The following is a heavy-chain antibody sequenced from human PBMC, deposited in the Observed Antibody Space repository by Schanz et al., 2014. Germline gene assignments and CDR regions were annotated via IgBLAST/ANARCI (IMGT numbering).Heavy chain of an antibody. CDR3: ARGGIYEGRHYAPDY. CDR1: GYTFTRHD. Sequence: QVRLEQPGAEVKKPGASVKVSCKASGYTFTRHDINWVRQGTGQGLEWMGWMNPNNGYTVYAQKFQGRVSMTRDIDIDAAYVELSILRSEDTAVYFCARGGIYEGRHYAPDYWGQGTLVTVSS. CDR2: MNPNNGYT. V-gene: IGHV1-8*01. D-gene: IGHD1-26*01. J-gene: IGHJ4*02.